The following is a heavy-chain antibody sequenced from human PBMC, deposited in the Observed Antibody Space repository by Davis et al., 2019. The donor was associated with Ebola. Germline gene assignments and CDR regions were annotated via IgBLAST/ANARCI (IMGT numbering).Heavy chain of an antibody. CDR1: GYTFTTYY. Sequence: AASVKVSCKASGYTFTTYYMHWVRQAPGQGLEWMGIINPSGGRTSYAQKFQGRVTMTRDTSTSTVYMELTSLRSEDTAVYFCARVRYYDLNWFDPWGQGTLVTVSS. CDR3: ARVRYYDLNWFDP. J-gene: IGHJ5*02. V-gene: IGHV1-46*01. CDR2: INPSGGRT. D-gene: IGHD3-3*01.